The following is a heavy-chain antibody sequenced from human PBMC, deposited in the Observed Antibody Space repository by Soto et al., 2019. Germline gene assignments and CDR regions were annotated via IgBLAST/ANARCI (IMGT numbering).Heavy chain of an antibody. CDR3: ARSISSSWYSNRNWFDP. CDR2: INAGNGNT. D-gene: IGHD6-13*01. V-gene: IGHV1-3*01. J-gene: IGHJ5*02. Sequence: ASVKVSCKASGYTFTSYAMHWVRQAPGQRLEWMGWINAGNGNTKYSQKFQGRDTITRDTSASTAYMELSSLRSEDTAVYYCARSISSSWYSNRNWFDPWGQGTLVTVSS. CDR1: GYTFTSYA.